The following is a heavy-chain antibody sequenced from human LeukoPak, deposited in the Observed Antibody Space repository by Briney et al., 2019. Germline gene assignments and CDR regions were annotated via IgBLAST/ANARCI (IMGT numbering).Heavy chain of an antibody. CDR1: GFTFDDYA. V-gene: IGHV3-9*01. CDR3: AKDGSHRYSVRPEGGIDY. CDR2: VSWNSNSI. Sequence: GGSLRLSCAASGFTFDDYAMHWVRQVPGKGLEWVSGVSWNSNSIGYADSVKGRITISRDNAKNSLYLQMNSLRAEDTALYYCAKDGSHRYSVRPEGGIDYWGQGTLVTVSS. D-gene: IGHD1-26*01. J-gene: IGHJ4*02.